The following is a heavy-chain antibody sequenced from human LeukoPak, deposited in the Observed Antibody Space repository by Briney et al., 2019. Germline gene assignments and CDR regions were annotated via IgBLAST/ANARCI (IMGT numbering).Heavy chain of an antibody. J-gene: IGHJ5*02. D-gene: IGHD2-2*01. CDR2: INHSGST. V-gene: IGHV4-34*01. Sequence: SETLSLTCAVYGGSFSGYYWSWIRQPPGKGLEWIGEINHSGSTNYNPSLKSRVTISVDTSENQFSLKLSSVTAADTAVYYCARGRGYCSSTSCYYNWFDPWGQGTLVTVSS. CDR1: GGSFSGYY. CDR3: ARGRGYCSSTSCYYNWFDP.